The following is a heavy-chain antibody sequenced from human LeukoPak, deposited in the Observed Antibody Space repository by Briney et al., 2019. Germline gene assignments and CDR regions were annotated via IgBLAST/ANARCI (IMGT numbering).Heavy chain of an antibody. V-gene: IGHV4-31*03. CDR1: GGSISSGDYY. D-gene: IGHD3-3*01. Sequence: SETLSLTCTVSGGSISSGDYYWSWIRQLPGKGLEWIGNIFHSGSTYYNPPLKSRLIISIDTSENQFSLKLSSVTAADTAVYYCARDYDFWSATNYGMDVWGPGTTVTVSS. CDR3: ARDYDFWSATNYGMDV. CDR2: IFHSGST. J-gene: IGHJ6*02.